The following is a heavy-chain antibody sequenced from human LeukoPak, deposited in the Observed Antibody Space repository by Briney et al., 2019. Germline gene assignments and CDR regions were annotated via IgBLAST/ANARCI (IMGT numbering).Heavy chain of an antibody. CDR2: INPYSGDT. CDR1: GYTFIGYH. Sequence: ASVEVSCKASGYTFIGYHIHWVRQAPGQGLEWMGRINPYSGDTNFAQKFQGRVTMTRDTSITTAYMDLSSLTPDDTAVYFCARDQGSLTRSWYTGYWGQGTQVTVSS. CDR3: ARDQGSLTRSWYTGY. D-gene: IGHD6-13*01. J-gene: IGHJ4*02. V-gene: IGHV1-2*06.